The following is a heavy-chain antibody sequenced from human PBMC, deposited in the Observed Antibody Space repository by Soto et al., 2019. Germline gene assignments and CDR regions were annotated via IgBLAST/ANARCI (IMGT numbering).Heavy chain of an antibody. CDR2: THHRGST. J-gene: IGHJ4*02. D-gene: IGHD5-12*01. V-gene: IGHV4-30-2*01. Sequence: QLQLQQSGSGLVKPSQTLSLTCAVSGDSISGSIYSWSWIRQPPGKGLEWIGYTHHRGSTYYNPSLQSRVIISVDTSKNQFSLNLTSVTAADTAMYYCARGSSGYDYFESWGQGTLVTVSP. CDR3: ARGSSGYDYFES. CDR1: GDSISGSIYS.